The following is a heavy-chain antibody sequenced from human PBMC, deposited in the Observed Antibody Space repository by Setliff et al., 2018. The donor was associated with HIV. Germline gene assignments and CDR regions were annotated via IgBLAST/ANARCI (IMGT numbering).Heavy chain of an antibody. CDR2: IHYRGSS. D-gene: IGHD3-3*01. V-gene: IGHV4-61*10. Sequence: PSETLSLTCTVSGGSISSGSYYWSWIRQPAGKGLEWIGYIHYRGSSNYNPSLKSRVSISLDTSKQQFSLKLNSVTAADTDVYYCARGLSIFGVATPGFYSFMDVWGKGATVTVSS. J-gene: IGHJ6*03. CDR1: GGSISSGSYY. CDR3: ARGLSIFGVATPGFYSFMDV.